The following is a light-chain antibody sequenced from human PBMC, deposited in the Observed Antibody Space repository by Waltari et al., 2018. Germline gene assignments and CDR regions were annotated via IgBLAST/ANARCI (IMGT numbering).Light chain of an antibody. CDR1: QSIANW. V-gene: IGKV1-5*03. CDR3: QQYDNYWT. Sequence: DIQTTQSPSTLSASVGDRVPITCRASQSIANWLDWYQQKPGKAPKLLIYKASNLESGVPSRFSGSGSGTEFTLTISSLQPDDFATYYCQQYDNYWTFGQGTKVEI. J-gene: IGKJ1*01. CDR2: KAS.